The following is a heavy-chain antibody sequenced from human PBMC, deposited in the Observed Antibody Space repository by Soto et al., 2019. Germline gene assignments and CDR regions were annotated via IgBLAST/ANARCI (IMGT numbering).Heavy chain of an antibody. Sequence: QVQLVESGGGVVQPGRSLRLSCAASGFTFSSYAMHWVRQAPGKGLEWVAVISYDGSNKYYADSVMGRSTISRDNSKNTLYLQMNSLRAEDTAVYYCARGPSSLTRFDYWGQGTLVTVSS. J-gene: IGHJ4*02. CDR1: GFTFSSYA. CDR2: ISYDGSNK. V-gene: IGHV3-30-3*01. D-gene: IGHD2-2*01. CDR3: ARGPSSLTRFDY.